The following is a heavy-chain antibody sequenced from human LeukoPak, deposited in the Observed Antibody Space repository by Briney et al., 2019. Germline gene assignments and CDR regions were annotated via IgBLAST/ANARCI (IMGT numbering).Heavy chain of an antibody. D-gene: IGHD6-13*01. V-gene: IGHV3-30*18. Sequence: GGSLRLSRAASGFTFSSYGMHWVRQAPGKGLEWVAVISYDGSNKYYADSVKGRFTISRDNSENTLYLQMNSLRAEDTAVYYCAKELAAAGDCWGQGTLVTVSS. CDR2: ISYDGSNK. CDR1: GFTFSSYG. CDR3: AKELAAAGDC. J-gene: IGHJ4*02.